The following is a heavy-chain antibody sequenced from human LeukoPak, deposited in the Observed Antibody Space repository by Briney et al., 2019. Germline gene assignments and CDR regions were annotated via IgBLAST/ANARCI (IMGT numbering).Heavy chain of an antibody. CDR3: AKSPGYCSSTSCYRKDYFDY. V-gene: IGHV3-30*02. D-gene: IGHD2-2*02. CDR1: GFTFSSYG. CDR2: IRYDGSNK. J-gene: IGHJ4*02. Sequence: TGGSLRLSCAASGFTFSSYGMHWVRQAPGKGLEWVAFIRYDGSNKYYAGSVKGRFTISRDNSKNTLYLQMNSLRAEDTAVYYCAKSPGYCSSTSCYRKDYFDYWGQGTLVTVSS.